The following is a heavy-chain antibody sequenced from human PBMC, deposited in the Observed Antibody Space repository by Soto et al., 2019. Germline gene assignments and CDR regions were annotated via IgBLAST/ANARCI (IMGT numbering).Heavy chain of an antibody. V-gene: IGHV3-74*01. CDR3: ERVPTGKYGVWNY. CDR1: GFTFSSYW. J-gene: IGHJ4*02. CDR2: INPGGSIT. D-gene: IGHD2-8*01. Sequence: EEQLVESGGGLVQPGGSLRLSCAASGFTFSSYWMHWVRQAPGKGLVWVSRINPGGSITAYADSVKGRFTISRDNAKNTLYLQMNSLRGDDTAVYYCERVPTGKYGVWNYWGQGTLVTVSS.